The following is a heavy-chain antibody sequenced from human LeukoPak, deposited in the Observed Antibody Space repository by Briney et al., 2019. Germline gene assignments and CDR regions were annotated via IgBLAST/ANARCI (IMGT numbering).Heavy chain of an antibody. Sequence: GGSLRLSCAASGFTFSSYSMNWVRQAPGKGLEWVSSISSSSSYIYYADSVKGRFTISRDNAKNSLYLRMNSLRAEDTAVYYCAGYCSSTSCYLGDAFDIWGQGTMVTVSS. CDR3: AGYCSSTSCYLGDAFDI. V-gene: IGHV3-21*01. J-gene: IGHJ3*02. CDR2: ISSSSSYI. D-gene: IGHD2-2*01. CDR1: GFTFSSYS.